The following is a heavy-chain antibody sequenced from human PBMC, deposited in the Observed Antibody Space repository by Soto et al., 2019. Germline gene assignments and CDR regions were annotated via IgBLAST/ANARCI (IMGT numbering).Heavy chain of an antibody. Sequence: SETLSLTCAVSGVSISSGNWWTWVRQTPQRGLEYIGEIFHDGTANYYPSFERRVAISVDTSKNQFSLKLTSVTAADTAIYFCARLVYDTSLNYMYFEFSGQGALVTVSS. D-gene: IGHD3-22*01. CDR3: ARLVYDTSLNYMYFEF. CDR2: IFHDGTA. V-gene: IGHV4-4*02. J-gene: IGHJ4*02. CDR1: GVSISSGNW.